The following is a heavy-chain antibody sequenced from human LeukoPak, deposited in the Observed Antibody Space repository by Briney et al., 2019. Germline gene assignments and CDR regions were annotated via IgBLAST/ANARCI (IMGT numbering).Heavy chain of an antibody. Sequence: QPGGSLRLPCAASGFTFSDYWMHWVRQAPGKGLVWVSRISNDGSTTTYADSVRGRFTISRDNAKNTLYLQMNSLRAEDTAVYYCARDCGSTGCDYWGQGTLVTVSS. CDR2: ISNDGSTT. J-gene: IGHJ4*02. D-gene: IGHD2-2*01. CDR1: GFTFSDYW. V-gene: IGHV3-74*01. CDR3: ARDCGSTGCDY.